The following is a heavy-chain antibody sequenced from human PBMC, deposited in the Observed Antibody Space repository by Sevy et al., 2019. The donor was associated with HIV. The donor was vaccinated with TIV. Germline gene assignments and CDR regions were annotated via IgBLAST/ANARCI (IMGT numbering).Heavy chain of an antibody. CDR1: GFTFSSYW. CDR2: IKQDGSEK. V-gene: IGHV3-7*04. CDR3: AGGYSYGKLPGY. D-gene: IGHD5-18*01. J-gene: IGHJ4*02. Sequence: GGSLRLSCAASGFTFSSYWMSWVRQAPGKGLEWVANIKQDGSEKYYVGSVKGRFTISRDNAKNSLYLQMNSLRAEDTAVYYCAGGYSYGKLPGYWGQGTLVTVSS.